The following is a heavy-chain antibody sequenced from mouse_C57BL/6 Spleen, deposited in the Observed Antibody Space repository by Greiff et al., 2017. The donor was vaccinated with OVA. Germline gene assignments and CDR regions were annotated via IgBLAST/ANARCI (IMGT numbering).Heavy chain of an antibody. J-gene: IGHJ1*03. CDR1: GYSITSGYY. CDR2: ISYDGSN. D-gene: IGHD1-1*01. CDR3: APFYYGSSYRYFDV. V-gene: IGHV3-6*01. Sequence: EVQLQQSGPGLVKPSQSLSLTCSVTGYSITSGYYWNWIRQFPGNQLEWMGYISYDGSNNYNPSLKNRISITRDTSKNQFFLKLNSVTTEDTATYYCAPFYYGSSYRYFDVWGTGTTVTVSS.